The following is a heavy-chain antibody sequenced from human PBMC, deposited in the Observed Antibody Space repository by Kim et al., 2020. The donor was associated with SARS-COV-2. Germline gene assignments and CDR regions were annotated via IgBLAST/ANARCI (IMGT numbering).Heavy chain of an antibody. Sequence: GGSLRLSCAASGFTFSSYAMSWVRQAPRKGLEWVSAISGSGGSTYYADSVKGRFTISRDNSKNTLYLQMNSLRAEDTAVYYCAKDQEYYYDSSGRPVGAFDIWGQGTMGTVSS. CDR1: GFTFSSYA. V-gene: IGHV3-23*01. D-gene: IGHD3-22*01. CDR3: AKDQEYYYDSSGRPVGAFDI. CDR2: ISGSGGST. J-gene: IGHJ3*02.